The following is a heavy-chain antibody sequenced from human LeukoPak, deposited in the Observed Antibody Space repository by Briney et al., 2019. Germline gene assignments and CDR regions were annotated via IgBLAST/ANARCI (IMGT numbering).Heavy chain of an antibody. CDR2: MNPNSGGT. CDR3: ATVHKAVKTRDGYNDFDY. J-gene: IGHJ4*02. Sequence: GASVKVSCKASGYTFISYDINWVRQATGQGLEWMGGMNPNSGGTNYAQKFQGRVTMTRDTSISTAYMELSRLRSDDTAVYYCATVHKAVKTRDGYNDFDYWGQGTLVTVSS. V-gene: IGHV1-2*02. CDR1: GYTFISYD. D-gene: IGHD5-24*01.